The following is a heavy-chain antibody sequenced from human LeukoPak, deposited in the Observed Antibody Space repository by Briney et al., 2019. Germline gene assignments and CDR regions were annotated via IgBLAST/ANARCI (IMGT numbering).Heavy chain of an antibody. CDR1: GYSISSGYY. J-gene: IGHJ4*02. Sequence: SETLSLTCTVSGYSISSGYYWGWIRQPPGKGLEWIGSIYHSGSTYYNPSLKSRVTISVDTSKNQFSLKLSSVTAADTAVYYCARVLTIFGVVNNLDYWGQGTLVTVSS. D-gene: IGHD3-3*01. CDR3: ARVLTIFGVVNNLDY. V-gene: IGHV4-38-2*02. CDR2: IYHSGST.